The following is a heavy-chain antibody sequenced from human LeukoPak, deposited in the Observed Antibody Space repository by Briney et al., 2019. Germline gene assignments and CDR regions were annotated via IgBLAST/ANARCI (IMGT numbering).Heavy chain of an antibody. D-gene: IGHD1-26*01. CDR1: GFTFSSYD. V-gene: IGHV3-64*01. CDR3: ARDGARYSGSYYNDY. J-gene: IGHJ4*02. CDR2: ISGNGGTT. Sequence: GGSLRLSCAASGFTFSSYDMQWVRQAPGKGLEYVSAISGNGGTTYYANSVKGRFTISRDNSKNTLYFQMGSLRAEDMAVYYCARDGARYSGSYYNDYWGQGTLVTASS.